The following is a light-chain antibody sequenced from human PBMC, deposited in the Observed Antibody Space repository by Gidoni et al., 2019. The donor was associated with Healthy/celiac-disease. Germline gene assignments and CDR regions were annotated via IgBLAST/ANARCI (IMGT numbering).Light chain of an antibody. V-gene: IGLV2-23*01. Sequence: QSALTQPASVSGSPGQPITIPCTGPSSDVGKYILVSWYQQHPGKAPKLMIYEGSKRPSGVSNRFSGSKSGNTASLTISGLQAEDESDYYCCSYAGSTTVVFGGGTKLTVL. J-gene: IGLJ3*02. CDR2: EGS. CDR3: CSYAGSTTVV. CDR1: SSDVGKYIL.